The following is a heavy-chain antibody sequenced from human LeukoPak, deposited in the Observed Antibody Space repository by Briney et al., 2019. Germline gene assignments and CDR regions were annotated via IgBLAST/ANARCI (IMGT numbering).Heavy chain of an antibody. CDR1: GGSVSSGSYH. Sequence: PSETLSLTCTVSGGSVSSGSYHWSWIRQPPGKGLEWIGYIYYSGSTNYNPSLKSRVTISIDTSKNQFYLKLSSVTAADTAVYYWARAGTHSSGSLSWLDPWGQGTLVTVSS. CDR3: ARAGTHSSGSLSWLDP. CDR2: IYYSGST. D-gene: IGHD6-19*01. J-gene: IGHJ5*02. V-gene: IGHV4-61*01.